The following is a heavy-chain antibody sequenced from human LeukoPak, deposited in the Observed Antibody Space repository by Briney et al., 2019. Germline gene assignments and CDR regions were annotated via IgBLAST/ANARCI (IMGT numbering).Heavy chain of an antibody. D-gene: IGHD3-10*01. CDR2: ISNVETNT. Sequence: PGGSLRLSCAASGSTFSNYAMHWVCQAPGKGLEWVAVISNVETNTYYADSVKGRFTISRDNSKNTLYLQLNSLRAEDTSVYYCARDSTYYYASGSSGPHYFDSWGQGTLVTVSS. J-gene: IGHJ4*02. V-gene: IGHV3-30*01. CDR3: ARDSTYYYASGSSGPHYFDS. CDR1: GSTFSNYA.